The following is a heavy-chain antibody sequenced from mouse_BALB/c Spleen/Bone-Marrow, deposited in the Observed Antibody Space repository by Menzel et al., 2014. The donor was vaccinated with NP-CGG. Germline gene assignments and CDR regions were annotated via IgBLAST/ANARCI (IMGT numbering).Heavy chain of an antibody. Sequence: EVKLQESGPALVKPSQSLSLTCTVTGYSITSGYSWHWIRQFPGNTLERMGYIHYSGGTNYNPSLKSRISITRDTSKNQFFLQLNSVTTEDTATYYCARWNGYYAMDYWGQGTSVTVSS. J-gene: IGHJ4*01. CDR2: IHYSGGT. V-gene: IGHV3-1*02. CDR1: GYSITSGYS. D-gene: IGHD1-2*01. CDR3: ARWNGYYAMDY.